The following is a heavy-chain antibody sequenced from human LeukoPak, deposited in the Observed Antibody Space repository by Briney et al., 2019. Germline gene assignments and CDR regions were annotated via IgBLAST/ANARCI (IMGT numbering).Heavy chain of an antibody. Sequence: SETLSLACTVSGGSISSYYWSWIRQPPGKGLEWIGYIYYSGSTNYNPSLKSRVTISVDTSKNQFSLKLSSVTAADTAVYYCARVHYCSGGSCPDAFDIWGQGTMVTVSS. CDR3: ARVHYCSGGSCPDAFDI. V-gene: IGHV4-59*01. CDR1: GGSISSYY. J-gene: IGHJ3*02. CDR2: IYYSGST. D-gene: IGHD2-15*01.